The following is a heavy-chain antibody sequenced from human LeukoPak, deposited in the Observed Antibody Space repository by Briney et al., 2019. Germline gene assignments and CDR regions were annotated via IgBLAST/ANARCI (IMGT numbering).Heavy chain of an antibody. CDR1: GYRFTSYW. CDR3: ARPLSLRANDAFDI. V-gene: IGHV5-10-1*01. J-gene: IGHJ3*02. Sequence: GESLKISCKGSGYRFTSYWISWVRQMPGKGLEWMGRIDPSDSYTNYSPSFQGHVTISADKSISTAYLQWSSLKASDTAMYYCARPLSLRANDAFDIWGQGTMVTVSS. D-gene: IGHD3-16*02. CDR2: IDPSDSYT.